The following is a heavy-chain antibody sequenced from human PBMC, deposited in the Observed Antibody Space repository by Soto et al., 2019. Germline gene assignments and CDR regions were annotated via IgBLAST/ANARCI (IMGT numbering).Heavy chain of an antibody. V-gene: IGHV4-39*01. CDR1: GGSISSTSYY. J-gene: IGHJ4*02. Sequence: SETLSLTCTVSGGSISSTSYYWGWVRQPPGKELEWIGAIYYNGNSWYNPSLRSQVTISVDTSKNQFSLKLNSVTAADTAVYYCARQNGAFGYYFDYWGPGTLVTVSS. CDR3: ARQNGAFGYYFDY. D-gene: IGHD3-3*01. CDR2: IYYNGNS.